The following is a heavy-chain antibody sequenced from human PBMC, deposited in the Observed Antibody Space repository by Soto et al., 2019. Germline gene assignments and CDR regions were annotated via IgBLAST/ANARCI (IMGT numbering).Heavy chain of an antibody. J-gene: IGHJ4*02. CDR2: TSNSGST. V-gene: IGHV4-31*03. D-gene: IGHD2-2*01. CDR1: GGSITSSGYY. CDR3: ARGGGSTKVDY. Sequence: QVQLQESGPGLVKPSQTLSLTCTVSGGSITSSGYYWSWIRQHPGEGLEWIGFTSNSGSTSYNPSLKSRVTMSVDTSANHCSLNLKSVTAADTAVYYCARGGGSTKVDYWGQGTLVTVSP.